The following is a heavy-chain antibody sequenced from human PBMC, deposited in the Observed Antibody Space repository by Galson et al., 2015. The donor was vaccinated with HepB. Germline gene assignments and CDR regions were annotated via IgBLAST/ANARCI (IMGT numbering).Heavy chain of an antibody. Sequence: SLRLSCAASGFTFSSYAMSWVRQAPGKGLEWVSAITGSDGKTYYVDSVKGRFTISSDNSKNTLYLQMNSLRAEDTALYYCAKGGTSRGYGIGWAFDYWGQGTLVTVSS. D-gene: IGHD6-19*01. V-gene: IGHV3-23*01. J-gene: IGHJ4*02. CDR2: ITGSDGKT. CDR1: GFTFSSYA. CDR3: AKGGTSRGYGIGWAFDY.